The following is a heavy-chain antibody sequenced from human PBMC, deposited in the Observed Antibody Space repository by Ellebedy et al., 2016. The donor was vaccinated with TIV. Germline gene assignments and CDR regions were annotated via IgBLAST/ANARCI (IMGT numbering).Heavy chain of an antibody. V-gene: IGHV3-23*01. J-gene: IGHJ4*02. Sequence: ESLKISCAASGVTFSSYAMTWVRQAPLKGMEWVSSSRVCGCATSSADSVKGRFTISRDNSKNTLFLQMNSLRAEDTALYYCEKNAHYGTGWFGNLDYWGQGSLVTVSS. CDR2: SRVCGCAT. CDR3: EKNAHYGTGWFGNLDY. CDR1: GVTFSSYA. D-gene: IGHD3-10*01.